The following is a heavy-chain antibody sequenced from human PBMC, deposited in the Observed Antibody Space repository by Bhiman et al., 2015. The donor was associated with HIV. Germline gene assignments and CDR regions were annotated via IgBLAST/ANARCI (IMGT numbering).Heavy chain of an antibody. CDR2: IKSKADGGSS. J-gene: IGHJ6*02. V-gene: IGHV3-15*02. CDR1: GFTFRDAW. Sequence: LVESGGALVKPGGSLRLSCAASGFTFRDAWMTWVRQSPGKGLDWVGRIKSKADGGSSDSTAPLRGRVTISRDDSRNILFLQMSNLQSEDTGVYYCTTGAGIGWNFYSYHLDVWGQGP. CDR3: TTGAGIGWNFYSYHLDV. D-gene: IGHD1-1*01.